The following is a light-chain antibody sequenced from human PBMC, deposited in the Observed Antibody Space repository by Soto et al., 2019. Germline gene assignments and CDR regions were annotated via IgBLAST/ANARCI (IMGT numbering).Light chain of an antibody. CDR3: QHLNSYPRALA. J-gene: IGKJ4*01. V-gene: IGKV1-9*01. CDR1: QGISSF. CDR2: AAS. Sequence: DIQLTQSPSFLSASVGDRVTITCRASQGISSFLAWYPQKLGQAPKLLIYAASTLESGVSLRFSGSGSGTEFTLTISSLQPEDFATYYCQHLNSYPRALAFGGGTKVEI.